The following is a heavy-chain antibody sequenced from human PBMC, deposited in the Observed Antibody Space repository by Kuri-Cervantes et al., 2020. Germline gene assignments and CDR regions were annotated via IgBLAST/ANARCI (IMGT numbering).Heavy chain of an antibody. CDR2: ISSSGSTI. D-gene: IGHD1-26*01. J-gene: IGHJ3*02. CDR1: GFTFSSYS. V-gene: IGHV3-48*04. Sequence: GGSLRLSCAASGFTFSSYSMNWVRQAPGKGLEWVSYISSSGSTIYYADSVKGRFTISRDNAKNSLYLQMNSLRAEDTAVYYCARVKLVVGGSHVGNAFDIWGQGTMVTVSS. CDR3: ARVKLVVGGSHVGNAFDI.